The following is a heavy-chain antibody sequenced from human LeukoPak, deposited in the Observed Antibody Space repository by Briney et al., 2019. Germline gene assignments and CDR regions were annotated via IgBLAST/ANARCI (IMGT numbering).Heavy chain of an antibody. CDR1: GYTLTELS. J-gene: IGHJ4*02. CDR3: ARGKKRWLQHYYFDY. D-gene: IGHD5-24*01. CDR2: MNPNSGNT. Sequence: ASVKVSCKVSGYTLTELSMHWVRQATGQGLEWMGWMNPNSGNTGYAQKFQGRVTMTRNTSISTAYMELSSLRSEDTAVYYCARGKKRWLQHYYFDYWGQGTLVTVSS. V-gene: IGHV1-8*01.